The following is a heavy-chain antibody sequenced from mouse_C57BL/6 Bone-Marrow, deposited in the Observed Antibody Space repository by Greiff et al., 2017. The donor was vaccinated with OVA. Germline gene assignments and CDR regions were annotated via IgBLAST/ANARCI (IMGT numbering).Heavy chain of an antibody. D-gene: IGHD1-1*01. J-gene: IGHJ4*01. Sequence: VQLQQSGPELVKPGASVKISCKASGYTFTDYYINWVKQRPGQGLEWIGWIFPGSGSTYYNEKFKGKATLTVDKSSSTAYMLLRSLTSEDSTVYFCAGLFYYYGSSYECAMDYWGQGTSVTVSS. CDR1: GYTFTDYY. CDR3: AGLFYYYGSSYECAMDY. V-gene: IGHV1-75*01. CDR2: IFPGSGST.